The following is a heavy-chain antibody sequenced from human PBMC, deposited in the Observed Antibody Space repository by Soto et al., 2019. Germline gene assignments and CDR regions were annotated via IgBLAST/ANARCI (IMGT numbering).Heavy chain of an antibody. Sequence: GGSLRLSCAASGLTFSNYWMHWVRQAPGKGLVWVSRINSDGSRIIYADSVKGRFTISRDNAKNTLYLQMNSLRVEDTAVYYCARGCVGGTYNCHDYWGQGTLVTVSS. J-gene: IGHJ4*02. CDR2: INSDGSRI. V-gene: IGHV3-74*01. D-gene: IGHD1-1*01. CDR1: GLTFSNYW. CDR3: ARGCVGGTYNCHDY.